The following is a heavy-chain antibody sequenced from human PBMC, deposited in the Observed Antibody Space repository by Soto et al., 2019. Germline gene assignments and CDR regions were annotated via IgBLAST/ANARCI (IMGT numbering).Heavy chain of an antibody. CDR2: IIPIFGTA. CDR1: GGTFSSYA. D-gene: IGHD3-22*01. Sequence: QVQLVQSGAEVKKPGSSVKVSCKASGGTFSSYAISWVRQAPGHGLEWMGGIIPIFGTADYAQKFQGRVTTTADESTRTGNMELSSLRSEDTAVYYCASHYDSSGYYYRGLDYWGQGTLVTVSS. CDR3: ASHYDSSGYYYRGLDY. J-gene: IGHJ4*02. V-gene: IGHV1-69*12.